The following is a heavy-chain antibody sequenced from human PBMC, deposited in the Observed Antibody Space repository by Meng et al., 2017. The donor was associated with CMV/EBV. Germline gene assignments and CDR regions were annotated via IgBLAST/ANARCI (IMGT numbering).Heavy chain of an antibody. CDR2: TYYRSKWYL. V-gene: IGHV6-1*01. D-gene: IGHD2-2*01. Sequence: QTHSLTRAISGDSVSSNSATWSWIRQAPSRGLEWLGRTYYRSKWYLDYAVSVKSRIDINPDTSKNQFALQLNAVTPEDTAVYYCARVRCSTTSCYYEYYYGMDVWGQGTTVTVSS. CDR3: ARVRCSTTSCYYEYYYGMDV. CDR1: GDSVSSNSAT. J-gene: IGHJ6*02.